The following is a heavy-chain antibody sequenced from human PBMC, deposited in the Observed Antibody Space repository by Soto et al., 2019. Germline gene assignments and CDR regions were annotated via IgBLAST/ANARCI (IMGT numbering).Heavy chain of an antibody. CDR3: ARDGPVVVAASGLLLGSDY. J-gene: IGHJ4*02. V-gene: IGHV1-18*01. D-gene: IGHD2-15*01. Sequence: ASVKVSCKASGYTFTSYGISWVRQAPGQGLEWMGWISAYNGNTNYAQKLQGRVTMTTDTSTSTAYMELRSLRSDDTAVYYCARDGPVVVAASGLLLGSDYWGQGTLVTVSS. CDR1: GYTFTSYG. CDR2: ISAYNGNT.